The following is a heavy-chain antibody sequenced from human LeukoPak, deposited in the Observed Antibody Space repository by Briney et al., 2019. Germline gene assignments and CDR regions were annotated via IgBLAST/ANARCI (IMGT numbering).Heavy chain of an antibody. Sequence: KPGGSLRLSCAASGFTFSDYYMSWIRQASGKGLEWVSYISSSGSTIYYADSVKGRFTISRDNAKNSLYLQMNSLRAEDTAVYYCARDRDRSPMIGPGAFDIWGQGTMVTVSS. CDR3: ARDRDRSPMIGPGAFDI. D-gene: IGHD3-16*01. V-gene: IGHV3-11*01. CDR1: GFTFSDYY. J-gene: IGHJ3*02. CDR2: ISSSGSTI.